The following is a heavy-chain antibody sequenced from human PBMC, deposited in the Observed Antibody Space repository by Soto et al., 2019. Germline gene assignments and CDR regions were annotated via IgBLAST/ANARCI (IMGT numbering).Heavy chain of an antibody. CDR1: GFTVSSYA. V-gene: IGHV3-23*01. CDR2: VSIGCST. CDR3: AKRRGAGGHFDY. D-gene: IGHD2-15*01. Sequence: PWGSLRLSCAASGFTVSSYAMGWVRQGPGKGQEWVAVVSIGCSTHYADSVRGRFTISRDNSKNTLSLQMNSLTAEDTAVYCCAKRRGAGGHFDYWGQGALVTVSS. J-gene: IGHJ4*02.